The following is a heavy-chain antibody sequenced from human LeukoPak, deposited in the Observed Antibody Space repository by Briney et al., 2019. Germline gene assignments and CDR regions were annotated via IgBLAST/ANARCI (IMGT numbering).Heavy chain of an antibody. D-gene: IGHD6-6*01. CDR2: INPNSGGT. Sequence: ASVKVSCKASGYTFTGYYMHWVRQAPGQGLEWMGWINPNSGGTNYAQKFQGRVTMTRDTSISTAYMELSRLRSDDTAVYYCARQAVGVAARPDWYFDLWGRGTLVTVSS. J-gene: IGHJ2*01. CDR1: GYTFTGYY. V-gene: IGHV1-2*02. CDR3: ARQAVGVAARPDWYFDL.